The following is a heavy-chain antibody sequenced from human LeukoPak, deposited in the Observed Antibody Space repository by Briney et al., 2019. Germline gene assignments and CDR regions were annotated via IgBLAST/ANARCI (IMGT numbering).Heavy chain of an antibody. CDR1: GGSLNGHY. D-gene: IGHD3-3*01. V-gene: IGHV4-34*01. CDR3: AKNGQSGFSFDP. Sequence: SETLSLTCAVYGGSLNGHYWSWIPQPPGKGLEWIGEGSESGGTKFNPSLKSRVTISADTSKNQSSLKLNSVTAADTAVYYCAKNGQSGFSFDPWGQGTLVTVSS. CDR2: GSESGGT. J-gene: IGHJ5*02.